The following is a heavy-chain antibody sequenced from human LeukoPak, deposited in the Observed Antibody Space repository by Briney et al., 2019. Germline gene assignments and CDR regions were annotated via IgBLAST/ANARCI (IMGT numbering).Heavy chain of an antibody. V-gene: IGHV3-23*05. CDR3: AKDHPSAGWPAFDY. J-gene: IGHJ4*01. D-gene: IGHD2-15*01. CDR1: GFAYSSRA. CDR2: ITNNAGKT. Sequence: GGSLRLSCAASGFAYSSRAKSWVRQAAGKRLEWLASITNNAGKTYYADSVRGRFTISRDETQNTVYLAMNNLRVEDTALYYCAKDHPSAGWPAFDYWGLGTLVVVSS.